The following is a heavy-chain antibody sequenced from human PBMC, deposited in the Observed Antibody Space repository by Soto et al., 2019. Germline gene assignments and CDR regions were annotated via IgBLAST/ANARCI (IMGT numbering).Heavy chain of an antibody. D-gene: IGHD3-16*01. Sequence: QLQLQESGPGLVKPSETLSLTCTVSGGSISSSSSYYWGWIRQPPGKGLEWIGSLYYSGTTYYNPSLKSRLTMSVDTSKNQFSLKLSSVTAADTAVYYCAREGGEGNYFDYWGQGTLVTVSS. V-gene: IGHV4-39*02. CDR1: GGSISSSSSYY. CDR2: LYYSGTT. J-gene: IGHJ4*02. CDR3: AREGGEGNYFDY.